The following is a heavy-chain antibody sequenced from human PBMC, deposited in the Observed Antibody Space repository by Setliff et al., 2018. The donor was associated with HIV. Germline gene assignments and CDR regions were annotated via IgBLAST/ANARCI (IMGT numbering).Heavy chain of an antibody. D-gene: IGHD2-21*01. J-gene: IGHJ3*02. CDR2: IYRSGTT. CDR3: GRHNSHGLGGGAGGDFDI. Sequence: PSETLSLTCTVSGDSITSGGYFWSWIRQHPGKGLEWIGHIYRSGTTFYNPSLKSRVTISLDTSKNQFSLRLTSVTAADTAVYYCGRHNSHGLGGGAGGDFDIWGQGTMVTVSS. CDR1: GDSITSGGYF. V-gene: IGHV4-30-2*01.